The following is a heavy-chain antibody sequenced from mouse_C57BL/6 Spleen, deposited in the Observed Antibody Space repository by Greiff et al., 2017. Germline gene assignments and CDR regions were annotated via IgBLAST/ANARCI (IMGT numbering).Heavy chain of an antibody. CDR3: ARGGYYGSSYNWYFDV. D-gene: IGHD1-1*01. Sequence: EVQLQQSGPELVQPGASVKISCKASGYTFTDYYMNWVKQSPGKSLEWIGDINPNNGGTSYNQKFKGKATLTVDKSSSTAYMELRSLTSEDSAVYYGARGGYYGSSYNWYFDVWGTGTTVTVSS. CDR1: GYTFTDYY. V-gene: IGHV1-26*01. J-gene: IGHJ1*03. CDR2: INPNNGGT.